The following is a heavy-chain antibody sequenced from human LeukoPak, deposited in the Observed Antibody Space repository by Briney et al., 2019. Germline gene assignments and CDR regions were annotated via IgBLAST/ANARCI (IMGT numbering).Heavy chain of an antibody. CDR1: GYMFSDYY. D-gene: IGHD2-2*01. CDR3: ARADCSSTRCSYYFDY. J-gene: IGHJ4*02. Sequence: GGSLRLSCAASGYMFSDYYMSWIRQAPEKGLEWLSYISHSGSTIYYADSVKGRFTISRDNAKNSLYLQMNSLRAEDTAVYYCARADCSSTRCSYYFDYWGQGTLVTVSS. CDR2: ISHSGSTI. V-gene: IGHV3-11*04.